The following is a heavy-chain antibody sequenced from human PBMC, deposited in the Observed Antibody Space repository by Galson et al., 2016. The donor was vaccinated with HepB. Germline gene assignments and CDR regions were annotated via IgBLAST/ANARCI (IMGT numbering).Heavy chain of an antibody. V-gene: IGHV1-18*01. D-gene: IGHD3-22*01. Sequence: SVKVSCKASGYSFTYYGIGWVRQAPGQGLEWVGWISAQSGRTDYAQKFQGRVTMTTDTSTSTAYMELRSLRYDDTAVYYCARPLSYDDSSGYTFDIWGQGTMVTISS. CDR3: ARPLSYDDSSGYTFDI. CDR1: GYSFTYYG. CDR2: ISAQSGRT. J-gene: IGHJ3*02.